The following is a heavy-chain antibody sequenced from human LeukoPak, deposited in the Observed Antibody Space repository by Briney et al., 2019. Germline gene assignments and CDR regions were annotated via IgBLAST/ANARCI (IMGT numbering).Heavy chain of an antibody. CDR1: GGTFSSYA. Sequence: SVKVSCKASGGTFSSYAISWVRQAPGQGLEWMGGIIPIFGTANYAQKFQGRVTITADKSTSTAYMELSSLRSEDTAVYYRAAVVAAAGRPEPNYFDYWGQGTLVTVSS. CDR3: AAVVAAAGRPEPNYFDY. J-gene: IGHJ4*02. CDR2: IIPIFGTA. V-gene: IGHV1-69*06. D-gene: IGHD6-13*01.